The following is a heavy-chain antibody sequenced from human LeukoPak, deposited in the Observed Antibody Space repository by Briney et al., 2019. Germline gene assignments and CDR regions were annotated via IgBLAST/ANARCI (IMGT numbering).Heavy chain of an antibody. CDR3: VRTTMLFGMEV. V-gene: IGHV1-8*02. CDR2: MNPNSGNT. J-gene: IGHJ6*02. D-gene: IGHD3-10*01. Sequence: ASVKVSCKASGYTFTSYDLNWVRQATGQGLEWMGWMNPNSGNTVYAQRLQGRVTMTRNTSISTAYMELSSLRSEDTAVYYCVRTTMLFGMEVWGQGTTVTVSS. CDR1: GYTFTSYD.